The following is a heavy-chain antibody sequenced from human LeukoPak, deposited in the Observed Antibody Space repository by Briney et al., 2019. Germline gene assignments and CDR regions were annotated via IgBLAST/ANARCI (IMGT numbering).Heavy chain of an antibody. CDR1: GGSISSGSYY. CDR3: AREGLAAAWGVRYYFDY. J-gene: IGHJ4*02. V-gene: IGHV4-61*02. D-gene: IGHD6-13*01. CDR2: IYTSGST. Sequence: PSETVSLTCTVSGGSISSGSYYWSWIRQPAGKGLEWIGRIYTSGSTNYNPSLKSRVTISVDTSKNQFSLKLSSVTAADTAVYYCAREGLAAAWGVRYYFDYWGQGTLVTVSS.